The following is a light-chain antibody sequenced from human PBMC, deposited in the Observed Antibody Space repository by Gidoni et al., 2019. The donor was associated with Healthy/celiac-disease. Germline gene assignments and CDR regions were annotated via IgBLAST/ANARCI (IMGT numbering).Light chain of an antibody. CDR3: QQYGSSPQVT. CDR1: QSVSSSY. CDR2: GAS. Sequence: EIELTQSPGTLSLSPGERATLSCRASQSVSSSYLAWYQQKPDQAPRLLLYGASSRATGIPDRFSGSESGTDFTLTISRLEPEDFAVYYCQQYGSSPQVTFGGGTKVEIK. V-gene: IGKV3-20*01. J-gene: IGKJ4*01.